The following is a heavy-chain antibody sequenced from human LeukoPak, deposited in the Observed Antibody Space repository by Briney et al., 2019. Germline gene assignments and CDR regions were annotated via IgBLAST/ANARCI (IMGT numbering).Heavy chain of an antibody. CDR3: ARARVVAHSRIPFDY. CDR2: INPSGGST. D-gene: IGHD5-12*01. V-gene: IGHV1-46*01. Sequence: ASVKVSCKASGYTFTSYYMHWVRQAPGQGLEWMGIINPSGGSTSYAQKFQGRVTMTRDTSTSTVYMELSSLRSEDTAVYYCARARVVAHSRIPFDYWGQGTLVTVSS. J-gene: IGHJ4*02. CDR1: GYTFTSYY.